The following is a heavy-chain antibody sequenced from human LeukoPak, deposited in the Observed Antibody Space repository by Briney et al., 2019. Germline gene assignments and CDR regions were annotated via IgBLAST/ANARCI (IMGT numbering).Heavy chain of an antibody. CDR1: GGSISSSSYY. D-gene: IGHD1-26*01. CDR2: IYHSGST. Sequence: PSETLSLTCTVSGGSISSSSYYWGWIRQPPGKGLEWIGSIYHSGSTYYNPSLKSRVTISVDTSKNQFSLKLSSVTAADTAVYYCARGPLPDAFDIWGQGTMVTVSS. V-gene: IGHV4-39*07. CDR3: ARGPLPDAFDI. J-gene: IGHJ3*02.